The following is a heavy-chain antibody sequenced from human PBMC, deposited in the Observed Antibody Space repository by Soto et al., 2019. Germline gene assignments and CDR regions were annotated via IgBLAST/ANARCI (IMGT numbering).Heavy chain of an antibody. CDR3: AKDMGYDSSGYYGY. Sequence: HPGGSLRLSCAASGFTFDDYAMHWVRQAPGKGLEWVSGISWNSGSIGYADSVKGRFTISRDNAKNSLYLQMNSLRAEDTALYYCAKDMGYDSSGYYGYWGQGTLVTVSS. J-gene: IGHJ4*02. V-gene: IGHV3-9*01. CDR2: ISWNSGSI. CDR1: GFTFDDYA. D-gene: IGHD3-22*01.